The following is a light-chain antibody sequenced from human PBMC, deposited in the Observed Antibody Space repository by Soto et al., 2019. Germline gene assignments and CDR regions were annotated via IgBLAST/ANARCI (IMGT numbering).Light chain of an antibody. J-gene: IGLJ3*02. CDR1: SGPSNYA. V-gene: IGLV4-69*01. Sequence: QPVLTQSTSASASLGASVKLTCTLSSGPSNYAITWHQQQPEKGPRYLMKVNSDGSHSKGDGIPDRFSGSSSGAERYLTVSSLQSEDEADYYCQTWGNGIWVFGGGTKLTVL. CDR2: VNSDGSH. CDR3: QTWGNGIWV.